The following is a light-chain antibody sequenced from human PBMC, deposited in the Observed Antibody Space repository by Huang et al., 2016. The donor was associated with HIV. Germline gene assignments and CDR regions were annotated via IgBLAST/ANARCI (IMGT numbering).Light chain of an antibody. CDR3: QQHIDWPIT. Sequence: EIVMTQSPGTLSVSVRDGVTLSCRASQSVSTNLAWYQRKPGQAPRLLMYGASTRATGIPARFSGSGYGTDFTLTISSLQSEDFAVYYCQQHIDWPITFGQGTRLEIK. J-gene: IGKJ5*01. CDR1: QSVSTN. CDR2: GAS. V-gene: IGKV3-15*01.